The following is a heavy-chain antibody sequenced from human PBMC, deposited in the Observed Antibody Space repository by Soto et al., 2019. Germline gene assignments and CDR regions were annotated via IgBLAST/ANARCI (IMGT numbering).Heavy chain of an antibody. J-gene: IGHJ6*02. CDR3: AKGRSYYYYYGVDV. CDR2: ISSSSSYT. Sequence: GSLRLSCAASGFTFSDYYMSWIRQAPVKGLEWVSYISSSSSYTNYADSVKGRFTISRDNAKNSLYLQMNSLRAEDTAVYYCAKGRSYYYYYGVDVWGQGTTVTVSS. CDR1: GFTFSDYY. V-gene: IGHV3-11*05.